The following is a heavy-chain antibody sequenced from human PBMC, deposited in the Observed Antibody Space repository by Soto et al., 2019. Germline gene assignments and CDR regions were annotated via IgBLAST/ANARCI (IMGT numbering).Heavy chain of an antibody. D-gene: IGHD3-3*01. Sequence: GGSLRLSCAASGFTFSSYSMNWVRQAPGKGLEWVSYISSSSSTIYYADSVKGRFTISRDNAKNSLYLQMNSLRAEDTAVYYCARVRGGITIFGVVTQPYYYYYYMDVWGKGTTVTVSS. CDR2: ISSSSSTI. J-gene: IGHJ6*03. CDR3: ARVRGGITIFGVVTQPYYYYYYMDV. CDR1: GFTFSSYS. V-gene: IGHV3-48*01.